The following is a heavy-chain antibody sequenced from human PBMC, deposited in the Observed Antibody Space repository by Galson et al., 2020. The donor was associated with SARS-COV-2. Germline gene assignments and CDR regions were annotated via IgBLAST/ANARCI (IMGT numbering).Heavy chain of an antibody. CDR3: ARGLGSSGWYGWNWFDP. D-gene: IGHD6-19*01. Sequence: ASVKVSCKASGYTFTSYGISWVRQAPGQGLEWMGWISAYNGNTNYAQKLQGRVTMTTDTSTSTAYMELRSLRSADTAVYYCARGLGSSGWYGWNWFDPWGQGTLVTVSS. CDR1: GYTFTSYG. V-gene: IGHV1-18*01. CDR2: ISAYNGNT. J-gene: IGHJ5*02.